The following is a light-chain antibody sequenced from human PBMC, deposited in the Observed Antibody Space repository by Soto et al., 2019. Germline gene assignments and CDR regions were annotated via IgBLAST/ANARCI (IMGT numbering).Light chain of an antibody. Sequence: DIQLTQSPSFLSASVGDRVTITCRASQGISSYLAWYQQKPGKAPKLLIYAASTLHSGIPSRFSGSGSGTEFTLTISSLQPEDFATYYCQHLDSYSTFGQGTRLEIK. J-gene: IGKJ5*01. CDR1: QGISSY. CDR2: AAS. CDR3: QHLDSYST. V-gene: IGKV1-9*01.